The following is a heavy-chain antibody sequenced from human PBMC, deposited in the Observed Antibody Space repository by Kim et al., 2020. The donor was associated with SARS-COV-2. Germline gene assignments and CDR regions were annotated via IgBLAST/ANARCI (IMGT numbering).Heavy chain of an antibody. CDR1: GGSINSGDVY. V-gene: IGHV4-30-4*01. CDR2: IDYSGNT. Sequence: SETLSLTCTVSGGSINSGDVYWSWIRQSPGKGLEWIGYIDYSGNTYYNPSLNSRVTILLDTSKNQFSLNQNSVTAADTAVYYCGRDDTWG. J-gene: IGHJ3*02. CDR3: GRDDT.